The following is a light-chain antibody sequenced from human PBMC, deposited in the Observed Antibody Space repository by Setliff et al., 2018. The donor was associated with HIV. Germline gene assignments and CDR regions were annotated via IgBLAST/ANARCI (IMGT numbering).Light chain of an antibody. CDR3: CSYACSIVPP. J-gene: IGLJ1*01. CDR2: DVT. CDR1: SSDVGGYNY. V-gene: IGLV2-23*02. Sequence: QSVLTQTASVSGSPGQSITISCIGTSSDVGGYNYVSWYQQHPGKAPKLMIYDVTKRPSGVSDRFSGSKSGNTASLTISGLQADDEADYYCCSYACSIVPPFGTGTKVTV.